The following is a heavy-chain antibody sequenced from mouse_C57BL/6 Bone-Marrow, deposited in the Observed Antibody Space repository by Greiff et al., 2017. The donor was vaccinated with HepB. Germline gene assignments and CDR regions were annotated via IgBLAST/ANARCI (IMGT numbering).Heavy chain of an antibody. V-gene: IGHV1-81*01. J-gene: IGHJ2*01. CDR3: ARHYGSSHDY. D-gene: IGHD1-1*01. CDR1: GYTFTSYG. CDR2: IYPRSGNT. Sequence: VKLMESGAELARPGASVKLSCKASGYTFTSYGISWVKQRTGQGLEWIGEIYPRSGNTYYNEKFKGKATLTADKSSSTAYMELRSLTSEDSAVYFCARHYGSSHDYWGQGTTLTVSS.